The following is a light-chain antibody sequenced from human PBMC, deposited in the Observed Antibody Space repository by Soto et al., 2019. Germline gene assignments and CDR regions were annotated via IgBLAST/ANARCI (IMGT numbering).Light chain of an antibody. Sequence: DIQMTQSPPSLSASVGDRVTITCRASQTIDTFVNWYQQKPGRAPKLLIFAASTLHSGVPSRFSGSGSGTDFTLTISSLQPEDFATYYCQQSYSTPRTFGQGTKVDIK. CDR3: QQSYSTPRT. V-gene: IGKV1-39*01. CDR2: AAS. CDR1: QTIDTF. J-gene: IGKJ1*01.